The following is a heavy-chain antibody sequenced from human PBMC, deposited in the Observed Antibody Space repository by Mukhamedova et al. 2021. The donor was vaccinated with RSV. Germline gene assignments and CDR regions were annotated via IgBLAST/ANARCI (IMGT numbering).Heavy chain of an antibody. Sequence: GQGLEWMGIINPSGGSTSYAQKFQDRVTMTRDTSTSTVYMELSSLRSEDTAVYYCARDRGFDYWGQGTLVTVSS. J-gene: IGHJ4*02. CDR2: INPSGGST. CDR3: ARDRGFDY. V-gene: IGHV1-46*01.